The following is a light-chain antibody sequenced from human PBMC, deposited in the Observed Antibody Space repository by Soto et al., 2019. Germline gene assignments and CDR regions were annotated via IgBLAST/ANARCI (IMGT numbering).Light chain of an antibody. J-gene: IGLJ2*01. CDR2: GNS. CDR1: GSNIGAGYD. Sequence: QSVLPQPPSVTGAPGQRGTISCTGSGSNIGAGYDVHWYQQLPGTAPKLLIYGNSNRPSGVPDRFSGSKSGTSASLAITGLQAEDEADHYCQSYDSSLSGSGVVFGGGTKLTVL. V-gene: IGLV1-40*01. CDR3: QSYDSSLSGSGVV.